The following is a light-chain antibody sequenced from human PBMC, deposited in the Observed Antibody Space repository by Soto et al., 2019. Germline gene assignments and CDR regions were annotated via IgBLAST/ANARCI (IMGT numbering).Light chain of an antibody. Sequence: QSALTQPASGSGSPGQSITISCTGTSSDVGGYDYVSWYQQPPDKAPKLLIYDVSNRPSGVSNRFSGSTSGNTASLTISGLQAEDEADYYCSSYTTTSTSLNVFGTGTKVTVL. CDR1: SSDVGGYDY. V-gene: IGLV2-14*01. J-gene: IGLJ1*01. CDR3: SSYTTTSTSLNV. CDR2: DVS.